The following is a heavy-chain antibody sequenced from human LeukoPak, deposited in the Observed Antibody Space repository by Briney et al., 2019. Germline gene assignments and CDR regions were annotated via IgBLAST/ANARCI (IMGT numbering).Heavy chain of an antibody. V-gene: IGHV3-30*02. CDR3: AKKTIVGATVDAFDI. D-gene: IGHD1-26*01. CDR1: GFTFSNYG. Sequence: RGSLRLSCAASGFTFSNYGMHWVRQAPGKGLEWVASIRYDGFNKYYADSLKGRFTISKDNSKNTLYLQMNSLRAEDTAVYYCAKKTIVGATVDAFDIWGQGTMVIVSS. J-gene: IGHJ3*02. CDR2: IRYDGFNK.